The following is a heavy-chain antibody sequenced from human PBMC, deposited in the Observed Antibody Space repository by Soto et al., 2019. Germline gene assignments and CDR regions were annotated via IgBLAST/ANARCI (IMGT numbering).Heavy chain of an antibody. V-gene: IGHV4-39*01. J-gene: IGHJ4*02. D-gene: IGHD3-10*01. CDR1: GGSISSSSYY. CDR2: IYYSGST. Sequence: QLQLQESGPGLVKPSETLSLTCTVSGGSISSSSYYWGWIRQPPGKGLEWIGSIYYSGSTYYNPSLKSRVTISVDTSKNQFSLKLSSVTAADTAVYYCARTLDVLLWFGELFHWGQGTLVTVSS. CDR3: ARTLDVLLWFGELFH.